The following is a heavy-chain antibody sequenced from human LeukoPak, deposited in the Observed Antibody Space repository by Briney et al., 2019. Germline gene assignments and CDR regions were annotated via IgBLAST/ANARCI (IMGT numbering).Heavy chain of an antibody. Sequence: IPSETLSLTYAVSNDSISSGYYWGWIRQPPGKGLEWIGSIYYSGSTSYNPSLKSRVTISVDTSKNHFSLRLSSVTAADTAVYYCARNVTSYYDSRGYYAFDVWGPGTMVTVSS. CDR1: NDSISSGYY. V-gene: IGHV4-38-2*01. D-gene: IGHD3-22*01. CDR3: ARNVTSYYDSRGYYAFDV. CDR2: IYYSGST. J-gene: IGHJ3*01.